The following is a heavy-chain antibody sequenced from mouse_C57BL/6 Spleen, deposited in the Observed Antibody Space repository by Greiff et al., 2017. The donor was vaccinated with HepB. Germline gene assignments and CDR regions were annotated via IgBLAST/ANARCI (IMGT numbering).Heavy chain of an antibody. D-gene: IGHD1-1*01. CDR1: GYTFTSYW. CDR2: IDPSDSET. Sequence: QVQLQQPGAELVRPGSSVKLSCKASGYTFTSYWMHWVKQRPIQGLEWIGNIDPSDSETHYNQKFKDKATLTVDKSSSTAYMQLSSLTSEDSAVYYCARRHGSREGLDYWGQGTTLTVSS. CDR3: ARRHGSREGLDY. J-gene: IGHJ2*01. V-gene: IGHV1-52*01.